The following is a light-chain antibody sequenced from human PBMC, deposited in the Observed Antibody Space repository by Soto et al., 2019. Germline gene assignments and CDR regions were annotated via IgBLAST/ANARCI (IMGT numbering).Light chain of an antibody. CDR2: KAS. Sequence: DIQMTQSPSTLSASVGDRVTITCRASQSISSWLAWYQQKPGKAPKLLIYKASSLESGVPSRFSGSGSGTEFTLTISSLQPDDVATYYCQKYNSYSRTFGPGTKVDIK. J-gene: IGKJ3*01. CDR1: QSISSW. V-gene: IGKV1-5*03. CDR3: QKYNSYSRT.